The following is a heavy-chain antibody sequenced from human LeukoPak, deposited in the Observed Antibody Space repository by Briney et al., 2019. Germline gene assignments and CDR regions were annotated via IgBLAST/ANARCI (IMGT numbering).Heavy chain of an antibody. CDR3: TRAPHPRCSSSGCYLDY. Sequence: GVSLRLSCSTSGFTFGDYAMSWVRQTPGKGLEWVGFIQAKAYGGATKYAASVNGRFSISRDDSQSIANLQMNDLKTEDTAVYYCTRAPHPRCSSSGCYLDYWGQGTLVTVSS. D-gene: IGHD2-2*01. J-gene: IGHJ4*02. CDR1: GFTFGDYA. V-gene: IGHV3-49*04. CDR2: IQAKAYGGAT.